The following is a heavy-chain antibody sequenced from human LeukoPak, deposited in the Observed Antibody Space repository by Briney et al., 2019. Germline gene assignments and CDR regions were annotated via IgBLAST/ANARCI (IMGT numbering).Heavy chain of an antibody. CDR1: GYTLTGHY. CDR3: ASVGVVADYGLDV. CDR2: INPNTGAT. V-gene: IGHV1-2*02. J-gene: IGHJ6*02. Sequence: SVKVSCKASGYTLTGHYLHWVRQAPGQGLEWMGWINPNTGATTYAQRFQGRVTLTRDTSISTAYMDLSRLRPDDTAVYYCASVGVVADYGLDVWGQGTTVTVSS. D-gene: IGHD2-15*01.